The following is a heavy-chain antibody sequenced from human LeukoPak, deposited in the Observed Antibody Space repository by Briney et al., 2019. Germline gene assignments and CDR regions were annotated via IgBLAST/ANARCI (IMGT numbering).Heavy chain of an antibody. V-gene: IGHV4-59*01. CDR2: IYYSGST. J-gene: IGHJ4*02. CDR1: GGSISSYY. CDR3: ARGQQWLVAIDY. D-gene: IGHD6-19*01. Sequence: SETLSLTCTVSGGSISSYYWSWIRQPPGKGLEWLGYIYYSGSTNYNPSLESRVTISLDTPKNQFSLKLSSVTAADTAVYYCARGQQWLVAIDYWGQGTLVTVSS.